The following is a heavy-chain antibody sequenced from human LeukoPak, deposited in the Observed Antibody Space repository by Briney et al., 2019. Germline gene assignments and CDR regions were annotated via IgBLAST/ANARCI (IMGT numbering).Heavy chain of an antibody. CDR2: IYTSGST. Sequence: SETLSLTCTVSGGSISSYYWSWIRQPAGKGLEWIGRIYTSGSTNYNPSLKSRVTMSVDTSKNQFSLKLSSVTAADTAVYYCARVSIDYRYYYMDVWGKGTTVTVSS. CDR3: ARVSIDYRYYYMDV. CDR1: GGSISSYY. J-gene: IGHJ6*03. V-gene: IGHV4-4*07.